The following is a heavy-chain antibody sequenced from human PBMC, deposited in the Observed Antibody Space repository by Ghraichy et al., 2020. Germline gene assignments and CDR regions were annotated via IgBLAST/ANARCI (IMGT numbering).Heavy chain of an antibody. CDR2: IYYSGSTSGSS. Sequence: SETLSLTCTVSGGSIRNYYWSWIRQPPGKGLEWIGYIYYSGSTSGSSNYNPSLKSRVTISVDTSKNQLSLRLSSVTAVDTAVYYCARDQSAADYYYYGMDVWGQGTTVTVSS. V-gene: IGHV4-59*01. CDR3: ARDQSAADYYYYGMDV. D-gene: IGHD2-2*01. J-gene: IGHJ6*02. CDR1: GGSIRNYY.